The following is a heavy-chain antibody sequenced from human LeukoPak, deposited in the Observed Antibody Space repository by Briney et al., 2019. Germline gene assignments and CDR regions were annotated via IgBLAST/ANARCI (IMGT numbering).Heavy chain of an antibody. J-gene: IGHJ4*02. CDR1: GFTFGSYW. Sequence: GGSLRLSCAASGFTFGSYWMTWVRQAPGKGLEWVAVISYDGSNKYYADSVKGRFTISRDNSKNTLYLQMNSLRAEDTAVYYCAKDLPVYSVVVAAVDYWGQGTLVTVSS. CDR2: ISYDGSNK. V-gene: IGHV3-30*18. CDR3: AKDLPVYSVVVAAVDY. D-gene: IGHD2-15*01.